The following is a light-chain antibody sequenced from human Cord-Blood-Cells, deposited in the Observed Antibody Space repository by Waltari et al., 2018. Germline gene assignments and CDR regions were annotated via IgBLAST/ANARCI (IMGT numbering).Light chain of an antibody. CDR3: SSYTSSSTLV. J-gene: IGLJ3*02. CDR1: SSDVGGYNY. V-gene: IGLV2-14*03. Sequence: QSALTQPASVSGSPGQSITISCTGTSSDVGGYNYVSWYQQHPGKAPKLMIYDVSNRPAGFSNRFSGSKSGNTASLTISGLQAEDEADYYCSSYTSSSTLVVGGGTKLTVL. CDR2: DVS.